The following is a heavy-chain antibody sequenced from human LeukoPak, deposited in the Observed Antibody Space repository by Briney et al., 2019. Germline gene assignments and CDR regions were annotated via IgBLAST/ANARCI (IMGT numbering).Heavy chain of an antibody. D-gene: IGHD5-12*01. J-gene: IGHJ4*02. Sequence: ASVKVSCKASGYTFTGYYMHWVRQAPGQGLEWMGWINPNSGGTNYAQKFQGRVTMTRDTSISTAYMELSRLRSDDTAVYYCARIEMATTSPYFDYWGQGTLVTVSS. CDR3: ARIEMATTSPYFDY. CDR2: INPNSGGT. CDR1: GYTFTGYY. V-gene: IGHV1-2*02.